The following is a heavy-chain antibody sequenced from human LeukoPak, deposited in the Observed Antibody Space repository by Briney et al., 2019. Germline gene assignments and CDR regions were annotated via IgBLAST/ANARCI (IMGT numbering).Heavy chain of an antibody. CDR3: ARDHYSNYNWFDP. D-gene: IGHD4-11*01. CDR2: ISSSSSYI. V-gene: IGHV3-21*01. J-gene: IGHJ5*02. CDR1: GFTFSSYS. Sequence: GGSLRLSCAASGFTFSSYSMNWVRQAPGKGLEWVSSISSSSSYIYYADSVKGRFTISRDNAKNSLYLQMNSLRAEDTAVYYYARDHYSNYNWFDPWGQGTLVTVSS.